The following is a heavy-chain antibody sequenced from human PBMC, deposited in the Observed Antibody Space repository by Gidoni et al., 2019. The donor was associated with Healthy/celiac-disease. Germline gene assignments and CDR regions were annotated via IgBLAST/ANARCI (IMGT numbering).Heavy chain of an antibody. J-gene: IGHJ4*02. CDR3: ARDLPGPGIAVAGFDY. D-gene: IGHD6-19*01. V-gene: IGHV3-21*01. Sequence: EVQLVESGGGLVKPGGSLRLSCAASGFTFSSYSMNWVRQAPGKGLEWVSSISSSSSYIYYADSVKGRFTISRDNAKNSLYLQMNSLRAEDTAVYYCARDLPGPGIAVAGFDYWGQGTLVTVSS. CDR1: GFTFSSYS. CDR2: ISSSSSYI.